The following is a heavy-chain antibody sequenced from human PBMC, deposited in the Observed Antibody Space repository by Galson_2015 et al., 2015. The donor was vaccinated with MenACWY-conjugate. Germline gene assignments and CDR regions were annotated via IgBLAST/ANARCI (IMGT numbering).Heavy chain of an antibody. CDR2: ISGSGGST. CDR3: AKDQGLYGDYYFDY. J-gene: IGHJ4*02. CDR1: GFSFNTYA. D-gene: IGHD4-17*01. V-gene: IGHV3-23*01. Sequence: SLRLSCAASGFSFNTYAMNWDRQAPGKGLEWVSTISGSGGSTFYADSVKGRFTISRDNSKNTLYLQMNSLRAEDTAVYYCAKDQGLYGDYYFDYWGQGTLVSAAS.